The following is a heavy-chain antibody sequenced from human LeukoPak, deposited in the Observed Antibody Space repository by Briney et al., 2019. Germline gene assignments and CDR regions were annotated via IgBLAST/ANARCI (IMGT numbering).Heavy chain of an antibody. J-gene: IGHJ6*02. D-gene: IGHD3-9*01. V-gene: IGHV1-18*01. Sequence: EASVKVSCKASGYTFTSYGISSVRQAPGQGLEWMGWISAYNGNTNYAQKLQGRVTMTTDTSTSTAYMELRSLRSDDTAVYYCARDPPPTYYDILTGSQHYYGMDVWGQGATVTVSS. CDR1: GYTFTSYG. CDR2: ISAYNGNT. CDR3: ARDPPPTYYDILTGSQHYYGMDV.